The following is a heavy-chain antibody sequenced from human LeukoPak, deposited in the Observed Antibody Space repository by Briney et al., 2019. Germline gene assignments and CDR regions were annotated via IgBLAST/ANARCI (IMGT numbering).Heavy chain of an antibody. CDR3: ATRISATRWHHFDY. CDR1: CLPFNIHE. Sequence: GGSVSLFCGASCLPFNIHEMLGARQAPGKALDGVSYISDSGYNTQYADSVKGRFTISRDNANNSLCLQMNGLRVDNTALNYCATRISATRWHHFDYWGQGVLVTVSS. V-gene: IGHV3-48*03. D-gene: IGHD1-14*01. CDR2: ISDSGYNT. J-gene: IGHJ4*02.